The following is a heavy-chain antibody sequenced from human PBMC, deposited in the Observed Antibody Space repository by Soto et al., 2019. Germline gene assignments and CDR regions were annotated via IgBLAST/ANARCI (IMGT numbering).Heavy chain of an antibody. V-gene: IGHV1-46*01. CDR2: INPSDDSK. D-gene: IGHD3-22*01. J-gene: IGHJ6*02. Sequence: QVQLVQSGAEVKKPGASVKVSCKASGYTFTSYHMHWVRQAPGQGLEWMGKINPSDDSKSYTQKFQGRVTMTRDTSTSTVYMELSSLRSEDTAVYYCARDRNYYDGFHYAMDVWGQGTTVTVSS. CDR3: ARDRNYYDGFHYAMDV. CDR1: GYTFTSYH.